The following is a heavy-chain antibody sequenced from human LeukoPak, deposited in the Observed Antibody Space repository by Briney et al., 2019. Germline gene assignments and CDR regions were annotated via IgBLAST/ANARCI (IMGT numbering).Heavy chain of an antibody. CDR3: ARDSYGVVVPAAAPAY. V-gene: IGHV1-2*02. CDR2: INPNSGGT. Sequence: ASVKVSCKASGYTFTGYYMHWVRQAPGQGLEWMGWINPNSGGTNYAQKFQGRVTMTRDTSISTAYMEVSRLRSDDTAVYYCARDSYGVVVPAAAPAYWGQGTLVTVSS. J-gene: IGHJ4*02. CDR1: GYTFTGYY. D-gene: IGHD2-2*01.